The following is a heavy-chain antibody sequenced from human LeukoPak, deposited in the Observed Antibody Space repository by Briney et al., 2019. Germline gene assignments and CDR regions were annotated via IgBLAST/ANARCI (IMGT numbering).Heavy chain of an antibody. CDR1: GFIFSTYG. CDR2: IWYDGSNK. J-gene: IGHJ3*02. CDR3: VRDYRPGTTVNSGARTFDI. V-gene: IGHV3-33*01. D-gene: IGHD1-26*01. Sequence: GESLRLSCTASGFIFSTYGMHWVRQAPGKRLEWVAVIWYDGSNKNYVDSVKGRFTISRDNSKNTLYLQMSSLRAEDTAVYTCVRDYRPGTTVNSGARTFDIWGQGTMVTVSP.